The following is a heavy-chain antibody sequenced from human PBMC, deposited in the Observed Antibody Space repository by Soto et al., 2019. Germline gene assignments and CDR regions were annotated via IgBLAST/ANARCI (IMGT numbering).Heavy chain of an antibody. Sequence: GGSLRLSCAASGFTFSSYWMSWVRQAPGKGLEWVANIKQDGSEKYYVDSVKGRFTISRDNAKNSLYLQMNSLRAEDTAVYYCARDSTGYFDWLLYYYGMDVWGQGTTVTVSS. V-gene: IGHV3-7*01. CDR2: IKQDGSEK. CDR1: GFTFSSYW. D-gene: IGHD3-9*01. CDR3: ARDSTGYFDWLLYYYGMDV. J-gene: IGHJ6*02.